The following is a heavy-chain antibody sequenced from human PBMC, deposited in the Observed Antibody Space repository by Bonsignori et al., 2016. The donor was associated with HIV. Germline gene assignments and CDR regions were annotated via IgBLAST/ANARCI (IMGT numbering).Heavy chain of an antibody. J-gene: IGHJ4*02. V-gene: IGHV1-69*10. D-gene: IGHD6-19*01. CDR3: AIRKQYYFDY. Sequence: WVRQAPGQGLEWMGGIIPILGIANYAQKFQGRVTITADKSTSTAYMELSSLRSEDTAVYYCAIRKQYYFDYWGQGTLVTVSS. CDR2: IIPILGIA.